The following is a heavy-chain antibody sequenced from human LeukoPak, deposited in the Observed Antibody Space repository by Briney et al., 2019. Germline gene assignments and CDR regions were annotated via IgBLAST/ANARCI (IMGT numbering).Heavy chain of an antibody. V-gene: IGHV3-48*02. Sequence: GGSLRLSCAASGFTFRSYSMNWVRQAPGKGLEWVSYISTSSATVCYADSVRGRFTISRDNAKNALFLQMNSLRDEDTAVYYCARDTPHSSSWYVNYWGQGTLVTVSS. CDR2: ISTSSATV. D-gene: IGHD6-13*01. CDR1: GFTFRSYS. J-gene: IGHJ4*02. CDR3: ARDTPHSSSWYVNY.